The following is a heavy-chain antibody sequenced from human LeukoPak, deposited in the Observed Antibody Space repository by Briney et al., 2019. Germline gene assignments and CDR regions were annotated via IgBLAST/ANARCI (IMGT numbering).Heavy chain of an antibody. CDR3: AKEIYGDSTGGRFQH. Sequence: GGSLRLSCIASGFTLSSYEMSWIRQAPGKGLEWVSSVDYSGGDTHYADSVMGRFTISRDNSKNTLYLQLNSLSADDTAVYYCAKEIYGDSTGGRFQHWGQGTLVTVSS. CDR1: GFTLSSYE. V-gene: IGHV3-23*01. CDR2: VDYSGGDT. J-gene: IGHJ1*01. D-gene: IGHD4-17*01.